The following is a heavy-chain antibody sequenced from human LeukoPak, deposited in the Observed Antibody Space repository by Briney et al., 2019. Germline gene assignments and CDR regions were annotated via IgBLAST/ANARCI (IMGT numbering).Heavy chain of an antibody. CDR3: ARDAPGPRTDSPLNYYYGMDV. CDR2: IYYSGST. J-gene: IGHJ6*02. Sequence: SETLPLTCTVSGGSISSYYWSWIRQPPGKGLEWIGYIYYSGSTNYNPSLKSRVTISVDTSKNQFSLKLSSVTAADTAVYYCARDAPGPRTDSPLNYYYGMDVWGQGTTVTVSS. CDR1: GGSISSYY. D-gene: IGHD2-2*01. V-gene: IGHV4-59*01.